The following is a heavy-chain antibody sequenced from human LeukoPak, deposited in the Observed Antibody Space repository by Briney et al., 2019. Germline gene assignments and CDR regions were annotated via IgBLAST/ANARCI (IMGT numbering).Heavy chain of an antibody. CDR2: ISGSGGST. V-gene: IGHV3-23*01. J-gene: IGHJ4*02. CDR1: GFTFSSYA. Sequence: PGGSLRLSCAASGFTFSSYAMSWVRQAPGKGLEWVSAISGSGGSTYYADSVKGRFTISRDNPKNTLYLQMNSLRAEDTAAYYCAKGAYQPLLLNYFDYWGQGTLVTVSS. D-gene: IGHD2-21*02. CDR3: AKGAYQPLLLNYFDY.